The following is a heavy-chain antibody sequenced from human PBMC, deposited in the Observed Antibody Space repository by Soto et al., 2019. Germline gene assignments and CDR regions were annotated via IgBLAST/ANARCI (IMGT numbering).Heavy chain of an antibody. Sequence: EVQLVESGGGLVKPGGSLRLSCAASGFIFSNTCMNWVRQAPGKGLEWVGRIKTKSDGETTDYAAPVKGRFTISRDDSKKTLYLQMDSLKTEDTAVYYCTTEPTYYYDSSGYYPLHYWGQGTLVTVSS. CDR3: TTEPTYYYDSSGYYPLHY. V-gene: IGHV3-15*07. CDR1: GFIFSNTC. CDR2: IKTKSDGETT. D-gene: IGHD3-22*01. J-gene: IGHJ4*02.